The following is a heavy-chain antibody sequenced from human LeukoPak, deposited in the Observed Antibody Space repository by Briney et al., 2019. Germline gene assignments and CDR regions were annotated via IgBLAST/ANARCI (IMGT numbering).Heavy chain of an antibody. V-gene: IGHV5-10-1*01. D-gene: IGHD2-2*01. CDR1: GYSFTSYW. Sequence: GESLLISCKGSGYSFTSYWISWVRQMPGKGLEWMGRIDPSDSYTNYSPSFQGHVTISADKSISTAYLQWSSLKASDTAMYYCARRYCSSTSCYGDAFDIWGQGTMVTVSS. CDR3: ARRYCSSTSCYGDAFDI. CDR2: IDPSDSYT. J-gene: IGHJ3*02.